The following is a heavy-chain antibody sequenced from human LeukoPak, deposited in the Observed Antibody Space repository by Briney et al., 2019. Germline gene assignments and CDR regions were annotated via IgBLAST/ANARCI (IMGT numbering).Heavy chain of an antibody. CDR3: ASLGYSYGYGRMYYYDSSGSSFDY. CDR2: ISSSSSYI. J-gene: IGHJ4*02. Sequence: GGSLRLSCAASGFTFSSYSMNWVRQAPGKGLEWVSSISSSSSYIYYADSVKGRFTISRDNSKNTLYLQMNSLRAEDTAVYYCASLGYSYGYGRMYYYDSSGSSFDYWGQGTLVTVSS. CDR1: GFTFSSYS. V-gene: IGHV3-21*01. D-gene: IGHD3-22*01.